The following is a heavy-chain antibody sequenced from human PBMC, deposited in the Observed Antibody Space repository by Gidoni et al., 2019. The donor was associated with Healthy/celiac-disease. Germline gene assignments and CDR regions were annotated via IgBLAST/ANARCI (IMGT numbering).Heavy chain of an antibody. CDR2: IDWDDDK. J-gene: IGHJ6*03. V-gene: IGHV2-70*04. CDR3: ARTSSIAARRNYYYYMDV. Sequence: QVTFKESGPALVKPTQTLTLTCTFSGFSLSTSGMRVSWIRQPPGKALEWLARIDWDDDKFYSTSLKTRLTISKDTSKNQVVLTMTNMDPVDTATYYCARTSSIAARRNYYYYMDVWGKGTTVTVSS. D-gene: IGHD6-6*01. CDR1: GFSLSTSGMR.